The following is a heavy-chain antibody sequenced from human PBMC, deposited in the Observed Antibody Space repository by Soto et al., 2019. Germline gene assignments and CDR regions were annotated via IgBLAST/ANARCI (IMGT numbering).Heavy chain of an antibody. Sequence: ASVKVSCTASGYTFTVYYMHWVRQAPGQGLEWMGWINPNSGGTNYAQKFQGWVTMTRDTSISTAYMELSRLRSDDTAVYYCARDKLGYYDSSGYYPGAFDIWGQGTMVTVSS. CDR1: GYTFTVYY. CDR2: INPNSGGT. CDR3: ARDKLGYYDSSGYYPGAFDI. D-gene: IGHD3-22*01. V-gene: IGHV1-2*04. J-gene: IGHJ3*02.